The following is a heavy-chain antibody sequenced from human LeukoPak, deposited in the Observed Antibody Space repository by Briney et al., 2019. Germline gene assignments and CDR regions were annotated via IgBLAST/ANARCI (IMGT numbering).Heavy chain of an antibody. Sequence: SETLSLTCTVSGGSISSSSYYWGWIRQPPGKGLEWIGSIYYSGSTYYNPSLKSRVTISVDTSKNQFSLKLSSVTAADTAVYYCAQDLTWGAFDHWGQGTLVTVSS. J-gene: IGHJ4*02. V-gene: IGHV4-39*07. CDR3: AQDLTWGAFDH. CDR2: IYYSGST. CDR1: GGSISSSSYY. D-gene: IGHD7-27*01.